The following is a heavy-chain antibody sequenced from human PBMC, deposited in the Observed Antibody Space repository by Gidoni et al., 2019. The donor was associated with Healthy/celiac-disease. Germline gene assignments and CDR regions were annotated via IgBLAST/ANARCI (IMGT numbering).Heavy chain of an antibody. CDR1: GGSIRSGGYY. V-gene: IGHV4-31*03. Sequence: QVQLQESGPGLVKPSQTLSLTCTVSGGSIRSGGYYWSWIRQHPGKGLEWIGYIYYSGSTYYNPSLKSRVTISVDTSKNQFSLKLSSVTAADTAVYYCARAVISSLSYYYYGMDVWGQGTTVTVSS. CDR3: ARAVISSLSYYYYGMDV. D-gene: IGHD6-6*01. J-gene: IGHJ6*02. CDR2: IYYSGST.